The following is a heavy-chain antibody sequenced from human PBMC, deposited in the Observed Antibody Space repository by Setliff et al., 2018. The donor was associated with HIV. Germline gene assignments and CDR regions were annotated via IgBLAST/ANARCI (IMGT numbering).Heavy chain of an antibody. Sequence: SETLSLTCVISGGSMGSHYWSWIRQSPGKGLEWIGNIHYTGISDINPSLKRRATISLDRPRIQFSLKLSSVTAADTAVYYCARDWGTLDIVATYFDYWGQGTLVTVSS. D-gene: IGHD5-12*01. CDR2: IHYTGIS. V-gene: IGHV4-59*11. CDR3: ARDWGTLDIVATYFDY. J-gene: IGHJ4*02. CDR1: GGSMGSHY.